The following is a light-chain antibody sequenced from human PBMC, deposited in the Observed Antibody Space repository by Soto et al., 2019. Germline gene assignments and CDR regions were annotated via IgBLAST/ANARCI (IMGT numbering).Light chain of an antibody. CDR2: DAS. CDR3: QQRSNWPLT. Sequence: ETVLTQSPATLSLSPGERATLSCRASQSVSSYLAWFQQKPGQAPRLPIYDASNRATGIPARISGSGSGTDFTLTISSLEPEDFAVYYCQQRSNWPLTFGGGTKVEIK. CDR1: QSVSSY. J-gene: IGKJ4*01. V-gene: IGKV3-11*01.